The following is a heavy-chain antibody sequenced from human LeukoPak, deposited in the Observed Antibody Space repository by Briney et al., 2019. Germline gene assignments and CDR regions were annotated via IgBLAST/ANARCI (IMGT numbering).Heavy chain of an antibody. CDR3: ASPLPGYSSGWYEFDY. J-gene: IGHJ4*02. CDR2: TNPTGGNT. V-gene: IGHV1-46*01. D-gene: IGHD6-19*01. CDR1: GYIFTTYY. Sequence: ASVKVSCKASGYIFTTYYVHWVRQTPGQGLEWVGITNPTGGNTTYAQNFQDRVTMTRDTSTSTVYMELSSLRSEDTAVYYCASPLPGYSSGWYEFDYWGQGTLVTVSS.